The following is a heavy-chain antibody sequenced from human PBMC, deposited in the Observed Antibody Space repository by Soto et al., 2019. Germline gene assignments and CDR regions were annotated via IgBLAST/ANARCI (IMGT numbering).Heavy chain of an antibody. CDR3: ARYYGRSHDAFDI. D-gene: IGHD4-17*01. CDR1: GDSVSSNSAA. V-gene: IGHV6-1*01. J-gene: IGHJ3*02. Sequence: AQTLSLTCAISGDSVSSNSAAWNCIRQSPSRGLEWLGRTYYRSKWYNDYAVSVKSRITINPDTSKNQFYLQLNSVTPEDTAVYYCARYYGRSHDAFDIWGQGTMVTVSS. CDR2: TYYRSKWYN.